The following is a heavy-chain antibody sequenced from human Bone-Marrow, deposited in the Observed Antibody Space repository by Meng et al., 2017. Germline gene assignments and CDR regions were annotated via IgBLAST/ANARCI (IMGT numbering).Heavy chain of an antibody. D-gene: IGHD2-2*01. Sequence: QVQLQESGPGLVEPSQTLSLACTVSGGSFSSDDYYWTWIRQAPGGGLEWIGSIVHSGDTSYNPSLQSRVTISVDTSKNQFSLKLSSVTAADTAVYYCARETISGIVVVPAAITSWGQGTLVTVSS. CDR3: ARETISGIVVVPAAITS. V-gene: IGHV4-30-4*01. CDR1: GGSFSSDDYY. J-gene: IGHJ4*02. CDR2: IVHSGDT.